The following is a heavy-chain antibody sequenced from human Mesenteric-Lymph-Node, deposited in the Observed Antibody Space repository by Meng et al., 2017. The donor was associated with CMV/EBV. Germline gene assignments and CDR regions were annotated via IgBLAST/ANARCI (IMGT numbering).Heavy chain of an antibody. V-gene: IGHV3-20*04. Sequence: GESLKISCAASGFTFDDYGMSWVRQAPGKGLEWVSGINWNGGSTGYADSVKGRFTISRDNAKNSLYLQMNSLRAEDTALYYCARGSFGVREETSIVVVPAAREVLKNYYYGMDVWGQGTTVTVSS. CDR1: GFTFDDYG. CDR3: ARGSFGVREETSIVVVPAAREVLKNYYYGMDV. D-gene: IGHD2-2*01. J-gene: IGHJ6*02. CDR2: INWNGGST.